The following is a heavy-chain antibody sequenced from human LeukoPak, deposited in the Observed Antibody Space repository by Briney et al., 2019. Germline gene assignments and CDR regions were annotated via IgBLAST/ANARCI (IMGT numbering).Heavy chain of an antibody. Sequence: PSETLSLTCTVSSGSISTSNYYWGWVRQPPGKALEWIGNIFYSGSTYYSPSLKSRVTISLDTSRNQFSLKLSSVTAADTAVYYCARGRGVYSSSWYYYYYYMDVWGKGTTVTVSS. J-gene: IGHJ6*03. CDR3: ARGRGVYSSSWYYYYYYMDV. CDR1: SGSISTSNYY. CDR2: IFYSGST. V-gene: IGHV4-39*07. D-gene: IGHD6-13*01.